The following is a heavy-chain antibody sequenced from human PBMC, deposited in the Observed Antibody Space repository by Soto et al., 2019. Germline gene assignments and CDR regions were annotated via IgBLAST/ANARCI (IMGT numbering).Heavy chain of an antibody. CDR2: ISSSSSTI. CDR3: ARITTGTTTNSKILGGFDY. J-gene: IGHJ4*02. D-gene: IGHD1-1*01. Sequence: GGSLRLSCAASGFTFSSYSMNWVRQAPGKGLEWVSYISSSSSTIYYADSVKGRFTISRDNAKNSLYLQMNSLRAEDTAVYYCARITTGTTTNSKILGGFDYWGQGTLVTVSS. CDR1: GFTFSSYS. V-gene: IGHV3-48*01.